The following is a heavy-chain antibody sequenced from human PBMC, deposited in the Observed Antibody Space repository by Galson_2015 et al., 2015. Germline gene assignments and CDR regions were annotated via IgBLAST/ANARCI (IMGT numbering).Heavy chain of an antibody. CDR3: ARTIAGIEDA. V-gene: IGHV1-18*04. D-gene: IGHD6-13*01. CDR2: ISAYTGDT. CDR1: GYTFHMYG. Sequence: SVKVSCKASGYTFHMYGICWVRQAPGQGLEWMGWISAYTGDTTYAQKFQGRVTLTTDTATSTAFMELRSLRSDDTAVYFCARTIAGIEDAWGPGATVT. J-gene: IGHJ6*02.